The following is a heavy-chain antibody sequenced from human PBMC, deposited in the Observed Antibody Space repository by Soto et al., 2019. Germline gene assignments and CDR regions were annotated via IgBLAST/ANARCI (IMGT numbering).Heavy chain of an antibody. J-gene: IGHJ3*02. CDR1: GGTFSSYA. V-gene: IGHV1-69*06. D-gene: IGHD6-6*01. CDR3: ARGIAARYDAFDI. CDR2: IIPIFGTA. Sequence: GASVKVSCKASGGTFSSYAISWVRQAPGQGLEWMGGIIPIFGTANYAQKFQGRVTITADKSTSTAYMELSSLRSEDTAVYYCARGIAARYDAFDIWDQGTMVTVSS.